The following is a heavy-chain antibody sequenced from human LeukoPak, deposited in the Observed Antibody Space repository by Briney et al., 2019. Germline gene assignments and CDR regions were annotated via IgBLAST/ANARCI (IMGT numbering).Heavy chain of an antibody. V-gene: IGHV1-18*01. CDR2: ISGYNGKT. D-gene: IGHD6-13*01. J-gene: IGHJ4*02. Sequence: GASVKVSCKASGYTFTSYGISWVRQAPGQGLEWMGWISGYNGKTNYAQNLQGRVTLTTDTSTSTAYMELRSLRSDDTAVYYCARSRASAAADYFDYWGQGTLVTVSS. CDR1: GYTFTSYG. CDR3: ARSRASAAADYFDY.